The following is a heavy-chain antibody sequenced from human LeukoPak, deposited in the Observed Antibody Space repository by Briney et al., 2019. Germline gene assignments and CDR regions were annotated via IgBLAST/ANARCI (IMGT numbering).Heavy chain of an antibody. CDR1: GGSISSYY. J-gene: IGHJ4*02. D-gene: IGHD5-18*01. Sequence: SGTLSLTCTVSGGSISSYYWSWIRQPPGKGLEWIGYIYYSGSTNYNPSLKSRVTISVDTSKNQFSLKLSSVTAADTAVYYCARASAYYSYAVVQFDYWGQGTLVTVSS. CDR3: ARASAYYSYAVVQFDY. CDR2: IYYSGST. V-gene: IGHV4-59*01.